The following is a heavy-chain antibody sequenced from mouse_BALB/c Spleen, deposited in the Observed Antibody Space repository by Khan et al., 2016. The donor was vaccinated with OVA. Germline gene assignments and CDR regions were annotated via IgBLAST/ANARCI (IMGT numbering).Heavy chain of an antibody. CDR1: GYSITSDYA. CDR2: ITYSGST. J-gene: IGHJ2*01. D-gene: IGHD1-1*01. V-gene: IGHV3-2*02. Sequence: EVQLQESGPGLVKPSQSLSLTCTVTGYSITSDYAWNWIRQFPGNKLEWMAYITYSGSTGYNPSLKGRISITRDTSKNQFSLQLNSVTTEDTAAYDCARNYSSRYPFFDYWGQGTTLTVSS. CDR3: ARNYSSRYPFFDY.